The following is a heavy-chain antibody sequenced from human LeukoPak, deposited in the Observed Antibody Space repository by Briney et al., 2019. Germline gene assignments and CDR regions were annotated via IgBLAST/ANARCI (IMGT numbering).Heavy chain of an antibody. V-gene: IGHV3-23*01. D-gene: IGHD3-10*01. CDR1: GFTFSRFA. J-gene: IGHJ4*02. Sequence: GGSLRLSCAASGFTFSRFAMSWVRQAPGKGLEWVSTASGSGVTRYYADSVKGRFTVSRDNSKNTLYLQMNSLRAEDTAVYSCAKDRGTVRGVTWDYWGQGTLITVSS. CDR2: ASGSGVTR. CDR3: AKDRGTVRGVTWDY.